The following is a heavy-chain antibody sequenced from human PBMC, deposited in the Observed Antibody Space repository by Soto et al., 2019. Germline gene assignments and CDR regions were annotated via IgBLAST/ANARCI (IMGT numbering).Heavy chain of an antibody. CDR1: GYRFTNYW. D-gene: IGHD3-9*01. V-gene: IGHV5-51*01. CDR2: IYPGDSDT. J-gene: IGHJ6*02. CDR3: ARVGPHAEISTGPLDV. Sequence: PGESLKISCQASGYRFTNYWIGWVRQMPGKGLEWMGIIYPGDSDTRYSPSFRGQVTISVDKSVNTGFLQWSSLGASDSAMYYCARVGPHAEISTGPLDVWGQGTTVTVSS.